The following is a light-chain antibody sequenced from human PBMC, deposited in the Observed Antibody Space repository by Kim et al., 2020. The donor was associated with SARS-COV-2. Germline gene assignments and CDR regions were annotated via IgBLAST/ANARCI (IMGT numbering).Light chain of an antibody. CDR3: QQYDSYPLT. CDR2: KTS. Sequence: ASLGDRVTITCRASRNINNWLAWYQKKPGKVPNLLIYKTSILESGVPSSVSGSGSGTEFTLTISSLQPDDFATYYCQQYDSYPLTFGGGTKVDIK. J-gene: IGKJ4*01. V-gene: IGKV1-5*03. CDR1: RNINNW.